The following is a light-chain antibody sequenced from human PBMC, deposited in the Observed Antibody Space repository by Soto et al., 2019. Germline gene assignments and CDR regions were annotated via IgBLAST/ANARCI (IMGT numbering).Light chain of an antibody. V-gene: IGKV3-20*01. CDR2: GAS. CDR3: QQYGSPPIT. Sequence: PGERATLSCRASQSVSSSYLAWYQQKPGQAPRLLIYGASNRATGIPDRFSGSGSGTDFTLTISRLEPEDFAVYYCQQYGSPPITFGQGTRLEIK. J-gene: IGKJ5*01. CDR1: QSVSSSY.